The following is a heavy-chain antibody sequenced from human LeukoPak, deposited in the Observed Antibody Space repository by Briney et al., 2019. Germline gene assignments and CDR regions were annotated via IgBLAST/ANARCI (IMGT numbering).Heavy chain of an antibody. D-gene: IGHD6-13*01. V-gene: IGHV5-51*01. Sequence: GESLKIYCKGSGYSFTSYWMGWVRETPGEGMEWMGVIFSDEADTRYTPPFQGKVTISSDKSIRTSYTQWSSLKPSDTAMYYCATLPIGYSSSWYAGNDFDSWGQGTLVTVSS. J-gene: IGHJ4*02. CDR2: IFSDEADT. CDR3: ATLPIGYSSSWYAGNDFDS. CDR1: GYSFTSYW.